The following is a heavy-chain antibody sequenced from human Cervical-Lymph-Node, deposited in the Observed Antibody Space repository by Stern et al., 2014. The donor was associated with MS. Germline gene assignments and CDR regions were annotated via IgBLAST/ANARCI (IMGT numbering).Heavy chain of an antibody. CDR3: ARVQNGMDV. V-gene: IGHV4-61*02. CDR1: GGSITRGGFL. Sequence: QLQLQESGPGLVKPSQTLSLTCTVSGGSITRGGFLWTWIRQPAGKGLEWIGHIYTSGSVNYTPSLQRRVIVSLDTSKSRFSLQLTSMTAADTAVYYCARVQNGMDVWGQGTTVTVSS. CDR2: IYTSGSV. J-gene: IGHJ6*02.